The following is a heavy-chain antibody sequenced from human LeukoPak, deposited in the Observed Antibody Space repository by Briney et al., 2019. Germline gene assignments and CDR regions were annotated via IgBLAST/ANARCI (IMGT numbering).Heavy chain of an antibody. CDR1: GGSFSGYY. CDR2: INHSGST. J-gene: IGHJ4*02. D-gene: IGHD6-19*01. Sequence: SPSETLSLTCAVYGGSFSGYYWSWIRQPPGKGLEWIGEINHSGSTNYNPSLKSRVTISVDTSKNQFSLKLSSVTAADTAVYYCARRVIAVAGRIDYWGQGTLVTVSS. CDR3: ARRVIAVAGRIDY. V-gene: IGHV4-34*01.